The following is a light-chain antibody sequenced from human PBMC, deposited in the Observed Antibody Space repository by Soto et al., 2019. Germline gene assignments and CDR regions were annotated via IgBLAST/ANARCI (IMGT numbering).Light chain of an antibody. CDR1: SSNVGSYKL. V-gene: IGLV2-23*02. CDR2: EVN. CDR3: CSYAGSDTMI. J-gene: IGLJ2*01. Sequence: QSVLTQPASVSGSPGQSITISCTGTSSNVGSYKLVSWYQQHPGKAPKLMIFEVNKRPSGVSNRFSGSKSGNTASLTISGLKVEDEADYYCCSYAGSDTMIFGGGTQLTVL.